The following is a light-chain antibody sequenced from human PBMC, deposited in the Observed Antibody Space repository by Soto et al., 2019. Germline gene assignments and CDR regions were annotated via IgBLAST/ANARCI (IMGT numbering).Light chain of an antibody. Sequence: DIKMTQFPSTLSASVGDRVTITCRASQTIVGWVAWFQQKPGRAPKLLIFAASALETGVPSRFSGGGSGTEFTLSITSLQPDDFATYYCQQYDSYPYTFGQGTKVEMK. J-gene: IGKJ2*01. CDR2: AAS. V-gene: IGKV1-5*03. CDR1: QTIVGW. CDR3: QQYDSYPYT.